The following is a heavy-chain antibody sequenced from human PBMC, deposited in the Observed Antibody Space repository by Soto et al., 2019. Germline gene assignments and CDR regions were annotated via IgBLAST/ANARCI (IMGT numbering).Heavy chain of an antibody. V-gene: IGHV3-23*01. CDR2: ISATGGST. J-gene: IGHJ4*02. CDR3: AKDRLAGNFDY. Sequence: PXGSLRLSCAASGFTFNNYAMNWVRQAPGKGLEWVATISATGGSTYYADSVKGRFTISRDNSKNTLYLQMNGLRVEDTAVYYCAKDRLAGNFDYRGQGTQVTVSS. CDR1: GFTFNNYA.